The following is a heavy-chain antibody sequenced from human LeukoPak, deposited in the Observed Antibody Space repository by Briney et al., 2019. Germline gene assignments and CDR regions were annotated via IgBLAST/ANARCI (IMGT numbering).Heavy chain of an antibody. CDR1: GFTVSSDY. CDR3: VAPRTNSGFVDY. Sequence: PGGSLRLSCSASGFTVSSDYMSWVRQAPGKGLEWLSVIYSGGSTYYADSVKGRFTISRDNSKNTVYLQMNSLRVEDTAVYYCVAPRTNSGFVDYWGQGTLVTVSS. V-gene: IGHV3-66*01. D-gene: IGHD2-8*01. J-gene: IGHJ4*02. CDR2: IYSGGST.